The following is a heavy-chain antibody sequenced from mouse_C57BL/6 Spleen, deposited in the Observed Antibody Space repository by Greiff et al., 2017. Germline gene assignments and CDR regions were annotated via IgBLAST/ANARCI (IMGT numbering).Heavy chain of an antibody. V-gene: IGHV2-6*01. CDR1: GFSLTSYG. CDR3: ATHGSRGGYFDV. CDR2: IWGVGST. J-gene: IGHJ1*03. D-gene: IGHD1-1*01. Sequence: VQVVESGPGLVAPSQSLSISCTVSGFSLTSYGVDWVRQSPGKGLEWLGVIWGVGSTNYNSALESRLSISKDNSKSQVFLKINSLQTDDTAMYYCATHGSRGGYFDVWGTGTTVTVSS.